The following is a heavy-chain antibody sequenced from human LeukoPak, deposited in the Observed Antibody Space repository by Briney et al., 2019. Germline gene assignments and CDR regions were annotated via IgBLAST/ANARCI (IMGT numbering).Heavy chain of an antibody. D-gene: IGHD2-2*01. V-gene: IGHV1-2*02. J-gene: IGHJ6*02. Sequence: ASVKVSCKASGYTFTGHYMHWVRQAPGQGLEWMGWINPNTGGTNYAQKFQGRVTMTRDTSITTAYMELSRLRSDDTAVYYCARQVHYYYYGMDVWGQGTTVTVSS. CDR2: INPNTGGT. CDR1: GYTFTGHY. CDR3: ARQVHYYYYGMDV.